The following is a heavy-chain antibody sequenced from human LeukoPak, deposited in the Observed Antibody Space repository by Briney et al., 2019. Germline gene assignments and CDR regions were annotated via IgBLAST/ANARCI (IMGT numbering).Heavy chain of an antibody. D-gene: IGHD3-9*01. CDR3: ARDGERSRLVSITYFDY. Sequence: VASVKVSCKASGYTFTSYGISWVRQAPGQGLEWMGWISAYNGNTNYAQKLQGRVTMTTDTSTCTAYMELRSLRSDDTAVYYCARDGERSRLVSITYFDYWGQGTLVTVSS. J-gene: IGHJ4*02. CDR2: ISAYNGNT. CDR1: GYTFTSYG. V-gene: IGHV1-18*01.